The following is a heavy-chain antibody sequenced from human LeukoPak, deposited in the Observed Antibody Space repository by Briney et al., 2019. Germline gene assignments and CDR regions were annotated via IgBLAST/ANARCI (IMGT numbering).Heavy chain of an antibody. CDR1: GYTFTSYD. Sequence: ASVKVSCKASGYTFTSYDINWVRQATGQGLEWMGWMNPNSGNTGYAQKFQGRVTMTRNTSISIAYMELSSLRSEDTAVYYCARGEPYSSGGPAEIRYNWFDPWGQGTLVTVSS. J-gene: IGHJ5*02. CDR3: ARGEPYSSGGPAEIRYNWFDP. V-gene: IGHV1-8*01. CDR2: MNPNSGNT. D-gene: IGHD6-19*01.